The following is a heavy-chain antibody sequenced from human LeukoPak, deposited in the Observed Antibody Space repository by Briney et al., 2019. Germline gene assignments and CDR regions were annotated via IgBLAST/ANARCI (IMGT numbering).Heavy chain of an antibody. CDR3: ARGLELAGFDY. J-gene: IGHJ4*02. V-gene: IGHV4-34*01. Sequence: SETLSLTCAVYGGSFSGYYWSWIRQPPGKGLEWIGEINHSGSTNYNPSLKSRVTISVDTSKNQFSLKLSSVTAADTAVYYCARGLELAGFDYWGQGTLVTVSS. CDR2: INHSGST. CDR1: GGSFSGYY. D-gene: IGHD1-7*01.